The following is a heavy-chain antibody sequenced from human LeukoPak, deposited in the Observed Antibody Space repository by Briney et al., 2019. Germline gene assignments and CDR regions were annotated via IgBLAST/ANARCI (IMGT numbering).Heavy chain of an antibody. CDR2: IYTSGST. J-gene: IGHJ4*02. Sequence: SQTLSLTCTLSANSISSGDYYWSWIRQPAGEGLEWIGRIYTSGSTTYNPSLKSRVTISGDTSENQFSLRLSSVTAADTAVYYCARASYSYDISGWVPFDYWGQGTLVTVSS. CDR3: ARASYSYDISGWVPFDY. V-gene: IGHV4-61*02. CDR1: ANSISSGDYY. D-gene: IGHD3-22*01.